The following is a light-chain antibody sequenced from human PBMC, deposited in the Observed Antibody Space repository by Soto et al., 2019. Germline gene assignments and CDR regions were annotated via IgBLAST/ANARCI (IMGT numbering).Light chain of an antibody. CDR2: GAS. Sequence: MMMTQSPATLSVSPGERVTLSCRTSHSVNSHVAWYQQKPGQAPRLLLYGASTRATGIPVRFSGSGFGTEFTLTISRLQSEDFAVYYCQQYKNWPLFGQGTRLDIK. J-gene: IGKJ5*01. CDR3: QQYKNWPL. CDR1: HSVNSH. V-gene: IGKV3-15*01.